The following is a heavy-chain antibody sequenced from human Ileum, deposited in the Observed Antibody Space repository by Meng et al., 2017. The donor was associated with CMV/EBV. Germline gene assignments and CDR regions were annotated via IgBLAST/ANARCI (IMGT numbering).Heavy chain of an antibody. CDR2: VNHSNSDT. Sequence: QVYLAQPGLGWKKPGGPVKVPRKASGYTLSTYHVHWLRQAPGQVLELKGQVNHSNSDTDYARLFQGTVTMTTDTSANTGYLEVSGLTSDDTAVFYCARVLVAGRAEYHSWGQGTLVTVSS. CDR3: ARVLVAGRAEYHS. J-gene: IGHJ4*02. CDR1: GYTLSTYH. V-gene: IGHV1-46*01. D-gene: IGHD6-19*01.